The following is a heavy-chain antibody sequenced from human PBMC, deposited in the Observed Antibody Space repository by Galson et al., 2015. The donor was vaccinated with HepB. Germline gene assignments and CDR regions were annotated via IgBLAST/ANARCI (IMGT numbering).Heavy chain of an antibody. CDR2: ISIYNGNT. Sequence: AVKVSCKAFGYTFASYGISWVRQAPGQGLEWMGRISIYNGNTNYAQKLQGRITMTTDTSTTTAYMVLRSLRSDDTAVYYCARNSGGDEYNYLDYYYGMDVWGQGTMVTVSS. D-gene: IGHD5-24*01. CDR1: GYTFASYG. J-gene: IGHJ6*02. V-gene: IGHV1-18*04. CDR3: ARNSGGDEYNYLDYYYGMDV.